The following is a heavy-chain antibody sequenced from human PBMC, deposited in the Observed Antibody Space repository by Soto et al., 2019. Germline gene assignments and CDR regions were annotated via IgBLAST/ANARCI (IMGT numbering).Heavy chain of an antibody. V-gene: IGHV3-23*01. Sequence: EVQLLESGGGVVQPGGSLRLSCAASGFTFSAYAMSWVRPAPGKGLQWVSGVGGSDTDKHYADSVRGRFTVSRDNSKHTLYLQMNSLRVDDTAVYYCAKDATAVNGVWDPFDMWGQGTEVTVSS. CDR3: AKDATAVNGVWDPFDM. D-gene: IGHD2-8*01. J-gene: IGHJ3*02. CDR1: GFTFSAYA. CDR2: VGGSDTDK.